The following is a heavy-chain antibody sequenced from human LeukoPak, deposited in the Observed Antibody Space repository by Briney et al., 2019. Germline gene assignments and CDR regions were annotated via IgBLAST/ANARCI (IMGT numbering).Heavy chain of an antibody. CDR2: ISGGTT. J-gene: IGHJ4*02. D-gene: IGHD6-19*01. CDR3: SRGSGWLSVY. V-gene: IGHV3-49*03. Sequence: GRSLRLSCTASGFTLGDYLMSWFRQAPGKGLEWIGFISGGTTEYAASVKGRFTISRDDSTSIAYLQMNSLTTEDTAVYYCSRGSGWLSVYWGQGTLVTVSS. CDR1: GFTLGDYL.